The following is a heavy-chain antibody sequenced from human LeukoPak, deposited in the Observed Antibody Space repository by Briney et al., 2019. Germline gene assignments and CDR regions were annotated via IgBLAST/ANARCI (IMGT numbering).Heavy chain of an antibody. D-gene: IGHD3-22*01. Sequence: SETLSLTCAVYGGSFSGYYWSWIRQPPGKGLEWIGEINHSGSTNYNPSLKSRVTISVDTSKNQFSLKLSSVTAADTAVYYCARGTSGYYGGYYFDYWGQGTLVTVSS. CDR2: INHSGST. CDR1: GGSFSGYY. J-gene: IGHJ4*02. V-gene: IGHV4-34*01. CDR3: ARGTSGYYGGYYFDY.